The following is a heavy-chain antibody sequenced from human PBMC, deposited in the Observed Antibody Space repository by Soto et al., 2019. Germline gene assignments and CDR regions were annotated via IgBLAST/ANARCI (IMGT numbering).Heavy chain of an antibody. Sequence: SETLSLTCTVSGGSMTSHYWSWIRPPPGTGLEWIGFIYYAGSTNYNPSLNSRVTISVDTSKNQFSLKLSSVTAADTAVYYCARVGARYFDWSDESLFDYWGQGTLVTVS. D-gene: IGHD3-9*01. CDR3: ARVGARYFDWSDESLFDY. CDR1: GGSMTSHY. V-gene: IGHV4-59*11. J-gene: IGHJ4*02. CDR2: IYYAGST.